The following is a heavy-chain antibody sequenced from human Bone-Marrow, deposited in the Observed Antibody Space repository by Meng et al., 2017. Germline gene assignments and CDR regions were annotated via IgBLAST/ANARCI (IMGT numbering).Heavy chain of an antibody. CDR2: INHSGST. CDR1: GGSFSGYH. D-gene: IGHD6-13*01. Sequence: KQGGPGLWKPSETLSLTRAFYGGSFSGYHWSWIRQPPGKGLEWIGEINHSGSTNYNPSLKSRVTISVDTSKNQFSLKLSSVTAADTAVYYCARRLIAAAGNDYWGQGTLVTVSS. CDR3: ARRLIAAAGNDY. V-gene: IGHV4-34*01. J-gene: IGHJ4*02.